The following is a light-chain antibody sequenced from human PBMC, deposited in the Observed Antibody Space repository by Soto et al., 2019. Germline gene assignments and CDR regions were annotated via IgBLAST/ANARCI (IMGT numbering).Light chain of an antibody. CDR1: QSVGIY. Sequence: EVVLTQSPATLSLSPGERATLSCRASQSVGIYLAWYQQKPGQAPRLLIFDASNRATGVPARFSGSGSATDFTLTISSVAAEDFAVYYCQQRSNWLTFGGGTKVEIK. J-gene: IGKJ4*01. CDR2: DAS. V-gene: IGKV3-11*01. CDR3: QQRSNWLT.